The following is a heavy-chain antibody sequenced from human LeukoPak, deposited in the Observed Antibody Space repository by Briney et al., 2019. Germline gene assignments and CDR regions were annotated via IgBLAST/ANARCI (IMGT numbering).Heavy chain of an antibody. CDR1: GYSINSGYY. CDR2: IYYSGST. CDR3: ARGNYDFWSGYPTLFDY. D-gene: IGHD3-3*01. Sequence: SETLSLTCTVSGYSINSGYYWSWIRQPPGKRLEWIGSIYYSGSTYSNPTLKSRLTISVDTSKNQFSLKLSSVTAADTAVYYCARGNYDFWSGYPTLFDYWGQGTLVTVSS. V-gene: IGHV4-38-2*02. J-gene: IGHJ4*02.